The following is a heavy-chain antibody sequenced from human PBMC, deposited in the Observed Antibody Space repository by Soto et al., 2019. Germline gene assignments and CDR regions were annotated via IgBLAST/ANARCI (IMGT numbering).Heavy chain of an antibody. CDR1: GYTFTSYA. CDR2: INAGNGNT. V-gene: IGHV1-3*01. Sequence: ASAKVSCKASGYTFTSYAMHWVRQAPGQRLEWMGWINAGNGNTKYSQKFQGRVTITRDTSASTAYMELSSLRSEDTAVYYCARDRAGIAAAGIRWFDPRGQGTLVSVPS. J-gene: IGHJ5*02. D-gene: IGHD6-13*01. CDR3: ARDRAGIAAAGIRWFDP.